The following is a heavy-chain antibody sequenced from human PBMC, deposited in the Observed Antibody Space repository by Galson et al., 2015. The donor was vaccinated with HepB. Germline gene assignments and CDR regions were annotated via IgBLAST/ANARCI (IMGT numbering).Heavy chain of an antibody. V-gene: IGHV3-33*01. CDR1: GFILSSYG. CDR3: VRNSNWVFDY. Sequence: SLRLSCAASGFILSSYGMHWVRQAPGKGLEWVAVTWNDGTNEDYADSAKGRFTIFKDNSKNTVYLQMHSLRAEDTAVYYCVRNSNWVFDYWGQGTLVTVSS. CDR2: TWNDGTNE. D-gene: IGHD7-27*01. J-gene: IGHJ4*02.